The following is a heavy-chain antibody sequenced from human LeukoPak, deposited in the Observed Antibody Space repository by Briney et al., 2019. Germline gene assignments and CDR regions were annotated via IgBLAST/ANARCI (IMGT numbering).Heavy chain of an antibody. Sequence: GGSLRLSCAASGFTFSSHAMSWVRQAPGKGLEWVSAISGSGGSTYYADSVKGRFTISRDNSKNTLYLQMNSLRAEDTAVYYCAKEMATILAAHNAFDIWGQGTMVTVSS. CDR2: ISGSGGST. D-gene: IGHD5-24*01. CDR1: GFTFSSHA. J-gene: IGHJ3*02. CDR3: AKEMATILAAHNAFDI. V-gene: IGHV3-23*01.